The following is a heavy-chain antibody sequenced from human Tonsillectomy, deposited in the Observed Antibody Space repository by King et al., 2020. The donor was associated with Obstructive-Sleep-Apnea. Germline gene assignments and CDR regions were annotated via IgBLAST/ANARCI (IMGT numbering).Heavy chain of an antibody. D-gene: IGHD2-2*01. Sequence: LQLQESGPGLVKPSETLSLTCTVSGASLSSSSYYWGWIRQPPGKGLEWIGNICYSGSTYYNPSLKGRVTISVETSKNQFSLKLSSVTAADTAVYYCGRHEGEYATFPPFDYWGQGTLVTVSS. CDR2: ICYSGST. J-gene: IGHJ4*02. V-gene: IGHV4-39*07. CDR3: GRHEGEYATFPPFDY. CDR1: GASLSSSSYY.